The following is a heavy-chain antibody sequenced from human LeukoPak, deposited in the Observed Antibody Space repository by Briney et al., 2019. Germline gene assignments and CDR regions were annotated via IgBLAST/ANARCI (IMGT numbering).Heavy chain of an antibody. CDR1: GFTFSSYA. D-gene: IGHD6-19*01. CDR2: ISGSGGST. V-gene: IGHV3-23*01. Sequence: GGSLRLSCAASGFTFSSYAMSWVRQAPGKGLEWVSAISGSGGSTHYADSVKGRFTISRDNSKNTLYLQMNNLRAEDTAVYYCAKDKSSGWYFFDYWGQGTLVTVSS. J-gene: IGHJ4*02. CDR3: AKDKSSGWYFFDY.